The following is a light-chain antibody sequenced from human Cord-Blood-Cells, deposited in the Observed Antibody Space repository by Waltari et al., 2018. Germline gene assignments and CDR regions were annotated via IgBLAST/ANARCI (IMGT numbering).Light chain of an antibody. J-gene: IGKJ2*01. Sequence: EMVLTQSPASPSLSPGERSTLPCRASHSFISYLDWYQQKPGQAPRLLIYDASNRATGIPARFSGSGSGTDFTLTISSLQPEDFAVYYCQQRSNRPPYTFGQGTKLEIK. CDR1: HSFISY. CDR3: QQRSNRPPYT. CDR2: DAS. V-gene: IGKV3-11*01.